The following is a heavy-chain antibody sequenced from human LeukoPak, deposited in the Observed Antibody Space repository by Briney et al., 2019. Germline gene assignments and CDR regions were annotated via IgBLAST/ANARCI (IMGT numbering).Heavy chain of an antibody. D-gene: IGHD3-22*01. V-gene: IGHV3-23*01. CDR2: ISGSGGST. J-gene: IGHJ4*02. Sequence: PGGSLRLSCAASGFTFSSYAMSWLRQAPGKGLEWVSAISGSGGSTYYADSVKGRFTISRDNSKNTLYLQMNSLRAEDTAVYYCAKQGYYYDSSGYYVFFDYWGQGTLVTVSS. CDR3: AKQGYYYDSSGYYVFFDY. CDR1: GFTFSSYA.